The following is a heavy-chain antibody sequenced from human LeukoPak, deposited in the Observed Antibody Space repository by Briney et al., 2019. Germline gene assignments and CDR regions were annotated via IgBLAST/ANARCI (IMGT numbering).Heavy chain of an antibody. J-gene: IGHJ4*02. D-gene: IGHD6-19*01. Sequence: GASVKVSCKASGYTFTSYYMHWVRRAPGQGLEWMGIINPSGGSTSYAQKFQGRVTMTRDTSTSTVYMELSSLRSEDTAVYYCARSYSSGPPHYWGQGTLVTVSS. CDR1: GYTFTSYY. CDR3: ARSYSSGPPHY. CDR2: INPSGGST. V-gene: IGHV1-46*01.